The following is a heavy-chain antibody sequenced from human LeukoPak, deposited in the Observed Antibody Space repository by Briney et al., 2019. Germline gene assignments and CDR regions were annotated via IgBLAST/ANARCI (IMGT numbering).Heavy chain of an antibody. Sequence: GGSLRLSCAASGFTFSSYWMSWVRQAPGKGLEWVANIKQDGSEKYYVDSVKGRFTISRDNVKSSVFLQMHSLRAEDTAVFYCARVLYTSGWSDALDVWGRGTMVTVSA. CDR2: IKQDGSEK. V-gene: IGHV3-7*01. J-gene: IGHJ3*01. D-gene: IGHD6-19*01. CDR1: GFTFSSYW. CDR3: ARVLYTSGWSDALDV.